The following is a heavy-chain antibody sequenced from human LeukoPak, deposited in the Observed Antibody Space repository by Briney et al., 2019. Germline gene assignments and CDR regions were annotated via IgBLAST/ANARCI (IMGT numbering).Heavy chain of an antibody. CDR1: GFTFSTYA. D-gene: IGHD3-22*01. V-gene: IGHV3-64*04. J-gene: IGHJ4*02. CDR3: AREGGYYDSSGYHESGAFDY. CDR2: INSNGDST. Sequence: GGSLRLSCSASGFTFSTYAMHWVRQAPGKGLEYVSAINSNGDSTYYADSVKGRFSISRDNSKNTLYLQVNSVRAEDTAVYHCAREGGYYDSSGYHESGAFDYWGQGTLVTVSS.